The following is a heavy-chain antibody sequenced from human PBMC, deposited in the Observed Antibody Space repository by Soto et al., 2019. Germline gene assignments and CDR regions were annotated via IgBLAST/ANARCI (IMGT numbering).Heavy chain of an antibody. CDR1: GFSFSTSAVG. J-gene: IGHJ4*02. Sequence: QITLTESGPTLVKPTQTLTLTCTFSGFSFSTSAVGVGWIRQPPGKALEWLALIYWDDDKRYSPFLKSRLTITKDTSTNQVVLTMTNMDPVDTVTYYCAHLYLAASGTRYYFDYWGQGTLVTVSS. CDR3: AHLYLAASGTRYYFDY. CDR2: IYWDDDK. V-gene: IGHV2-5*02. D-gene: IGHD6-13*01.